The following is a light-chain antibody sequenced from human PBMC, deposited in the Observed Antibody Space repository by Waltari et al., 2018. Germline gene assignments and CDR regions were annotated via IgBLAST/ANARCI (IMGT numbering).Light chain of an antibody. V-gene: IGLV1-44*01. CDR3: AAWDDSLNGRNWV. J-gene: IGLJ3*02. Sequence: SVLTQPPLASGNHGQGVTISCSGSSSNLGSNSVNWYQQLPGTAPKLLIYSNNQRPSGVPDRFSGSKSGTSASLAISGLQSEDEADYYCAAWDDSLNGRNWVFGGGTKLTVL. CDR1: SSNLGSNS. CDR2: SNN.